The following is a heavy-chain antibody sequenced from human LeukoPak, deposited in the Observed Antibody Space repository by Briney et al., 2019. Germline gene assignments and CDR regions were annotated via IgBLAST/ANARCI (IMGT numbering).Heavy chain of an antibody. CDR2: IIPIFGTA. Sequence: GASVKVSCKASGGTFSSYAISWVRQAPGQGLEWMGGIIPIFGTANYARKFQGRVTITADESTSTAYMELSSLRSEDTAVYYCASSTGYCSSTSCSGAYYGMDVWGQGTTVTVSS. V-gene: IGHV1-69*13. CDR3: ASSTGYCSSTSCSGAYYGMDV. CDR1: GGTFSSYA. D-gene: IGHD2-2*01. J-gene: IGHJ6*02.